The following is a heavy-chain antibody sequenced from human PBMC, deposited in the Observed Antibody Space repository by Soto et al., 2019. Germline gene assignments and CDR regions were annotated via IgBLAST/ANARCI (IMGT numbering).Heavy chain of an antibody. V-gene: IGHV1-3*01. D-gene: IGHD1-26*01. CDR2: INAGNGNT. Sequence: ASVKVSCKSSGYTFTSYAMHWVRQAPGQRLEWMGWINAGNGNTKYSQKFQGRVTITRDTSASTAYMELSSLRSEDTAVYYCARDLGSGSYSWFDPWGQGTLVTVSS. CDR3: ARDLGSGSYSWFDP. CDR1: GYTFTSYA. J-gene: IGHJ5*02.